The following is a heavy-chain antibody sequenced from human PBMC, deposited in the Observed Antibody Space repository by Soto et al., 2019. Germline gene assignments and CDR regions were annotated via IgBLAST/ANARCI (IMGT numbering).Heavy chain of an antibody. CDR3: ARRGGAHYFSYYFEY. CDR1: GGSFSGYY. CDR2: ISHSGST. V-gene: IGHV4-34*01. J-gene: IGHJ4*01. D-gene: IGHD1-26*01. Sequence: SETLSLTCAVYGGSFSGYYWSWIRQPPGKGLEWIGEISHSGSTNYNPSLKSRVTISVDTSKNQFSLKLSSVTAADTAVYYCARRGGAHYFSYYFEYWG.